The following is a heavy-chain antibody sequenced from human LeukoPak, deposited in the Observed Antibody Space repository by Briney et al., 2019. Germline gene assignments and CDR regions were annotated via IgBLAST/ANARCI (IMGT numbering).Heavy chain of an antibody. J-gene: IGHJ5*02. CDR2: ISAYNGNT. V-gene: IGHV1-18*01. Sequence: ASVKVSCKASGYTFTSYGISWERQAPGQGLEWMGWISAYNGNTTYEQKLQGRVTMITEASTSTDYMQLRSLRSDDTAVYYCARALYCSSTSCSENWFDPWGQGTLVTVSS. D-gene: IGHD2-2*01. CDR3: ARALYCSSTSCSENWFDP. CDR1: GYTFTSYG.